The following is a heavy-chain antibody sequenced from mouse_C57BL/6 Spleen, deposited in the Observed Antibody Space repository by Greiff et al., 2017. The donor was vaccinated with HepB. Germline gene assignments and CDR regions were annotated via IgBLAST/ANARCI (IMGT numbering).Heavy chain of an antibody. CDR2: IWSGGST. Sequence: VQLQQSGPGLVQPSQSLSITCTVSGFSLTSYGVHWVRQPPGKGLEWLGVIWSGGSTDYNAAFISRLSISKDNSKSQVFFKMNSLQADDTAIYYCAKSYYYSNSYAMDYWGQGTSVTVSS. V-gene: IGHV2-4*01. CDR3: AKSYYYSNSYAMDY. CDR1: GFSLTSYG. D-gene: IGHD2-5*01. J-gene: IGHJ4*01.